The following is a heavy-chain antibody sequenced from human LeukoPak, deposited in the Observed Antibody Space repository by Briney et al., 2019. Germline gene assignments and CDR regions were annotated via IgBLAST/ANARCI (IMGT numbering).Heavy chain of an antibody. Sequence: ASVKVSCKASGYTFTTLDINWVRQATGQGLEWMGWVNPDSGNTGYAQKFQGRVTMTRNTSISTAYMELSSLRSEDTAVYYCARGPLGYCGGDCYLEYWGQGTLVTVSS. D-gene: IGHD2-21*02. CDR2: VNPDSGNT. CDR1: GYTFTTLD. J-gene: IGHJ4*02. CDR3: ARGPLGYCGGDCYLEY. V-gene: IGHV1-8*01.